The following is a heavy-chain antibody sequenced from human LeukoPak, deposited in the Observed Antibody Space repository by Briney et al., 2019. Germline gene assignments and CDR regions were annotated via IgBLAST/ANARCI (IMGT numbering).Heavy chain of an antibody. J-gene: IGHJ4*02. V-gene: IGHV3-23*01. CDR3: AKPAKTDYADY. D-gene: IGHD1-14*01. Sequence: YPGGSLRLSCAASGFTFSNYEMNWVRQAPGKGLEWVSSINASGGSTYYADSVKGRFTISRDNSKNTLYLQMNSLGAEDTAVYYCAKPAKTDYADYWGQGTLVTVSS. CDR2: INASGGST. CDR1: GFTFSNYE.